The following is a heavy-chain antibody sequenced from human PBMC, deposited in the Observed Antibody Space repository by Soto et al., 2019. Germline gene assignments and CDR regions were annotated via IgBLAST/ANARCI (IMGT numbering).Heavy chain of an antibody. Sequence: ETLSLTCTVASGSISSSSYYWGWIRQPRGKGLEWIGSIYYSGSTYYNPSLKSRVTISVDTSNNQFSLKLSSVTAADTAVYYCARQYYDFWSGQPGHWFDLWGQGTLVTVSS. CDR3: ARQYYDFWSGQPGHWFDL. CDR2: IYYSGST. D-gene: IGHD3-3*01. CDR1: SGSISSSSYY. V-gene: IGHV4-39*01. J-gene: IGHJ5*02.